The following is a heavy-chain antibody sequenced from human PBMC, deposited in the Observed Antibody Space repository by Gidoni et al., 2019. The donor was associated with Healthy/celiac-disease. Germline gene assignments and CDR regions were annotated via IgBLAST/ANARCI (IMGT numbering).Heavy chain of an antibody. CDR3: ARDFDSSNAFDI. Sequence: EVQLVESGGGLVQPGGSLSLSCAASGFTFSSYSMNWVRQAPGKGLGWVSYISSSSSTIYYADSVKGRFTISRDNAKNSLYLQMNSLRAEDTAVYYCARDFDSSNAFDIWGQGTMVTVSS. J-gene: IGHJ3*02. CDR2: ISSSSSTI. D-gene: IGHD3-22*01. CDR1: GFTFSSYS. V-gene: IGHV3-48*01.